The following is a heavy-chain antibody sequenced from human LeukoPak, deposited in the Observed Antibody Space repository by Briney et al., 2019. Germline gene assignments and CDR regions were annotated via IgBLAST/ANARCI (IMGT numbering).Heavy chain of an antibody. CDR2: ITHTGRI. CDR1: GVSFSGYY. V-gene: IGHV4-34*01. Sequence: SKTLSLTCAVYGVSFSGYYWSWIRQPPGKGLEWIGEITHTGRINHNPSLKSRVTISVDRSMNQFSLKLSSVTAADTAVYYCATIYGDYSDFDSWGQGTLVTVSS. CDR3: ATIYGDYSDFDS. D-gene: IGHD4-17*01. J-gene: IGHJ4*02.